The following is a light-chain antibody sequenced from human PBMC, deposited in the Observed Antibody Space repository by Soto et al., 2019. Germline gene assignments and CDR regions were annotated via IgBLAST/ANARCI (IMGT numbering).Light chain of an antibody. J-gene: IGKJ4*01. CDR1: QSCSAY. Sequence: EVVLTQSRGTLSLSAGERATVAXRASQSCSAYLAWYQQQHGXTPRXXXDNXSTKATGGPTRLSGSRSGAEFTLTINSLQSEDFAVYYCQPYKNWTRTFGGGTKVDIK. V-gene: IGKV3-15*01. CDR2: NXS. CDR3: QPYKNWTRT.